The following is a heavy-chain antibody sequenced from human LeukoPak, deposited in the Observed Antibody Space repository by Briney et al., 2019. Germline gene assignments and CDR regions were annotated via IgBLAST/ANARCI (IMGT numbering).Heavy chain of an antibody. J-gene: IGHJ4*02. CDR1: GFPFRNYS. D-gene: IGHD3-10*01. CDR2: ISASGRTT. CDR3: AKDDAGFGEDFDS. V-gene: IGHV3-23*01. Sequence: GGSLRLSCTTSGFPFRNYSMNWVRQAPGRGLQWVSAISASGRTTKYADPVKGRFTISMDNSRNTLYLHIDSLRPDDTALYFCAKDDAGFGEDFDSWGQGTLVIVSS.